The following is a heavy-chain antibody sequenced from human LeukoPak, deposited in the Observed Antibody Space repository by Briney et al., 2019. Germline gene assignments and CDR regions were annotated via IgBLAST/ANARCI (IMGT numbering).Heavy chain of an antibody. J-gene: IGHJ4*02. Sequence: PGGSLRLSCAASGFTFSSYAMSWVRQAPGRGLEWVSAISGSGGSTYYADSVKGRFTISRDNSKNTLYLQMNSLRAEDTAVYYCAKDSSGWFGEFDYWGQGTLVTVSS. CDR1: GFTFSSYA. CDR3: AKDSSGWFGEFDY. CDR2: ISGSGGST. V-gene: IGHV3-23*01. D-gene: IGHD3-10*01.